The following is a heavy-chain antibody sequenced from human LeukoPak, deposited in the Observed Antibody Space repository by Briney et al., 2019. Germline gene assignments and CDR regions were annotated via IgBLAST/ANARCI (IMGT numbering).Heavy chain of an antibody. Sequence: PGGSLRLSCAASGFTVSNNYMSWVRQAPGKGLEWVSVIHSGGTTNYADSVQGRFTISRDNSKTTVYLHMNSLRAEDTAVYYYARDSDSGYGPFASWGQGTLVTVSS. CDR2: IHSGGTT. CDR3: ARDSDSGYGPFAS. J-gene: IGHJ4*02. D-gene: IGHD5-12*01. CDR1: GFTVSNNY. V-gene: IGHV3-53*01.